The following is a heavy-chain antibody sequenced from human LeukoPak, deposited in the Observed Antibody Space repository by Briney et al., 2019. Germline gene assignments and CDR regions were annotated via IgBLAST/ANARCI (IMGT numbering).Heavy chain of an antibody. V-gene: IGHV3-11*01. CDR3: ARWGDCSSTSCYSW. J-gene: IGHJ4*02. Sequence: GGSLRLSCAASGFTFRDYYMSWIRQAPGKGLEWVSYISSSGSTIYYADSVKGRFTISRDNAKNSLYLQMNSLRAEDTAVYYCARWGDCSSTSCYSWWGQGTLVTVSS. D-gene: IGHD2-2*01. CDR2: ISSSGSTI. CDR1: GFTFRDYY.